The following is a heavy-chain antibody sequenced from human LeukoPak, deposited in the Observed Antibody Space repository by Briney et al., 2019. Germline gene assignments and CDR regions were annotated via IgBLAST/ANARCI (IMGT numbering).Heavy chain of an antibody. CDR1: GGSIRSYY. J-gene: IGHJ4*02. V-gene: IGHV4-59*01. CDR3: ARGQLWSNYFDY. Sequence: SETLSLTCTVTGGSIRSYYWSWIRQPPGKGLEWIGYIYYSGRTNYHPSLTSRVTISVDTSKNQFSLKLSSVTAADTAAYYCARGQLWSNYFDYWGQGTLVTVSS. CDR2: IYYSGRT. D-gene: IGHD5-18*01.